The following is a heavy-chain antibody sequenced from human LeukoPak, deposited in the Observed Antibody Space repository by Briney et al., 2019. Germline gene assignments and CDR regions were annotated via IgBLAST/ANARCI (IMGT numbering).Heavy chain of an antibody. D-gene: IGHD2-2*01. CDR1: GFTFSNAW. J-gene: IGHJ6*02. Sequence: GGSLRLSCAASGFTFSNAWMSWVRQAPGKGLEWVGRIKSKTDGGPTDYAAPVEGRFTISRDDSKNTLYLQMNSLGDEDTAVYYCARVGRGVYGMDVWGQGTTVTVSS. CDR2: IKSKTDGGPT. V-gene: IGHV3-15*01. CDR3: ARVGRGVYGMDV.